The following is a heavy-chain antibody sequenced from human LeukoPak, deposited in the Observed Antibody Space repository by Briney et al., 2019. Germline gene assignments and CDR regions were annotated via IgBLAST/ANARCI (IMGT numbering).Heavy chain of an antibody. CDR3: AGGYSSSWRLYYYYYGMDV. Sequence: PSETLSLTRTVSGGSNSSYYWSWIRQPPGKGLEWIGYIYYSGSTNYNPSLKSRVTISVDTSKNQFSLKLSSVTAADTAVYYCAGGYSSSWRLYYYYYGMDVWGQGTTVTVSS. J-gene: IGHJ6*02. CDR1: GGSNSSYY. V-gene: IGHV4-59*01. CDR2: IYYSGST. D-gene: IGHD6-13*01.